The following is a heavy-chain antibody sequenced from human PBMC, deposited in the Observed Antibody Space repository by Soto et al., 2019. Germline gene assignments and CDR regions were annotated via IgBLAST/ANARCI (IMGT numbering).Heavy chain of an antibody. CDR1: GYTFTAYH. CDR3: ARNMDYYYGRGSGNGHGV. D-gene: IGHD3-10*02. V-gene: IGHV1-2*02. CDR2: INPKFGDT. J-gene: IGHJ6*02. Sequence: QVRLVQSGAEVTEPGDSVRVSCEASGYTFTAYHIHWVRQAPGQGLEWMGWINPKFGDTGYAQDFQGRVSMTRDMSISTVYMELSRLTSDDTAIYYCARNMDYYYGRGSGNGHGVWGQGTTVTVFS.